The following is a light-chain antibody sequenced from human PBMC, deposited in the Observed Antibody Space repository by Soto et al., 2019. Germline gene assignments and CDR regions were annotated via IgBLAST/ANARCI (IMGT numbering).Light chain of an antibody. V-gene: IGKV1-39*01. CDR1: QSISSY. J-gene: IGKJ2*01. CDR3: QQSYNTLYT. CDR2: AAS. Sequence: DIQMTQSPSSLSASVGDRVTITCRASQSISSYLNWYQQKQGKAPKVLIYAASSLQSGVPSRFSGSGSGTDFTLTISSLQPEDFATYYCQQSYNTLYTFGQGTKLEIK.